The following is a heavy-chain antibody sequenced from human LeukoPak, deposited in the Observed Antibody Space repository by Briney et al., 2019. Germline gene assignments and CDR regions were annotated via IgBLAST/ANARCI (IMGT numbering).Heavy chain of an antibody. CDR1: GFTFSAYF. J-gene: IGHJ4*02. V-gene: IGHV3-64D*06. CDR2: ISSNEYDT. D-gene: IGHD2-8*01. CDR3: VKDLNGTWSFDY. Sequence: HPGGSLRLSCSASGFTFSAYFMHWVRQAPGKGLEYVSSISSNEYDTYYADSVKGRFTISRDNSKNTLFLQISSLRAEDTAVYYCVKDLNGTWSFDYWGQGTLVTVSS.